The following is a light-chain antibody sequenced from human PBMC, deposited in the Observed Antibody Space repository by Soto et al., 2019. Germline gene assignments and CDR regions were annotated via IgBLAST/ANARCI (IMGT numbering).Light chain of an antibody. CDR2: EVS. CDR3: SSYSSTATLEV. V-gene: IGLV2-14*01. J-gene: IGLJ3*02. CDR1: SSDVGDYNY. Sequence: QSALTQPASVSGSPGQSITISCTGTSSDVGDYNYVSWYQQHPGKAPKVMIYEVSHRPSGVSNRFSGSKSGNTASLTISGLQAEDEADYYCSSYSSTATLEVFGGGTKLTVL.